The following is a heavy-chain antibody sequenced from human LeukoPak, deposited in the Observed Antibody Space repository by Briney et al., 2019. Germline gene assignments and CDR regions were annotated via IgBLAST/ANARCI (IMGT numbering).Heavy chain of an antibody. CDR2: INNSGST. Sequence: SETLSLTCAVYGGSFSDYSWGWGRQTPGRGVERSGEINNSGSTNYNTCPTSRHIILLDTSNRQCSVRRRSVTAADTAVYFCARRFRGVNDSFDMWGQGTKVPVSA. CDR3: ARRFRGVNDSFDM. CDR1: GGSFSDYS. D-gene: IGHD3-10*01. V-gene: IGHV4-34*01. J-gene: IGHJ3*02.